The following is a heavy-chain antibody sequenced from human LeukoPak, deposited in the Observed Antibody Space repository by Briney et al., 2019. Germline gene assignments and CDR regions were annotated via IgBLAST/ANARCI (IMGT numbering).Heavy chain of an antibody. V-gene: IGHV4-59*01. Sequence: PSETLSLTCTVSGGSITSYYWTWIRQPPGKGLECIGYIYHSGTTNYNPSLKSRVSISVDTSKNQFSLKLSSVTAADTAVYYCAQKAPYSPGYSQDWGQGTLVTVSS. CDR1: GGSITSYY. D-gene: IGHD2-15*01. J-gene: IGHJ1*01. CDR2: IYHSGTT. CDR3: AQKAPYSPGYSQD.